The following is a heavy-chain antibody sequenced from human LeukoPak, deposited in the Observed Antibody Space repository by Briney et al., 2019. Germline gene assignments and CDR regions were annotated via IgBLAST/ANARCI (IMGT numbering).Heavy chain of an antibody. V-gene: IGHV4-39*01. J-gene: IGHJ4*02. CDR3: ASPYSNYVGLFDY. D-gene: IGHD4-11*01. Sequence: PSVTLSLTCTVSGGSISSSSYYWGWIRQPPGKGLEWIGSIYYSGSTYYNPSLKSRVTISVDTSKNQFSLKLSSVTAADTAVYYCASPYSNYVGLFDYWGQGTLVTVSS. CDR1: GGSISSSSYY. CDR2: IYYSGST.